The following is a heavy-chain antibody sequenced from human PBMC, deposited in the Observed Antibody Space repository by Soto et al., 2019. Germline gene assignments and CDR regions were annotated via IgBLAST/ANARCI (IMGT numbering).Heavy chain of an antibody. Sequence: QVQLQESGPGLVKPSGTLSLTCAVSGGSISSSNWWCWVRQPPGKGLVWIGEIYHSGSTNYNPSLKSRVTIPVDKPKNQFSLTLSSVTAADTAVYYCARVAVAGTRVDYWGQGTLVTVSS. J-gene: IGHJ4*02. CDR3: ARVAVAGTRVDY. CDR1: GGSISSSNW. CDR2: IYHSGST. V-gene: IGHV4-4*02. D-gene: IGHD6-19*01.